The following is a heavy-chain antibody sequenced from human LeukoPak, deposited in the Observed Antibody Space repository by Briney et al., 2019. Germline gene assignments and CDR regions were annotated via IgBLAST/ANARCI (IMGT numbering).Heavy chain of an antibody. V-gene: IGHV4-34*01. CDR3: ASLSTMVRGVISY. J-gene: IGHJ4*02. D-gene: IGHD3-10*01. CDR1: GGSISSYY. Sequence: SETLSLTCTVSGGSISSYYWSWIRQPPGKGLEWIGEINHSGSTNYNPSLKSRVTISVDTSKNQFSLKLSSVTAADTAVYYCASLSTMVRGVISYWGQGTLVTVSS. CDR2: INHSGST.